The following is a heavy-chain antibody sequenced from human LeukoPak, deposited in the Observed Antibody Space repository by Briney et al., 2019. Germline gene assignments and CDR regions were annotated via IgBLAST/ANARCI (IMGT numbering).Heavy chain of an antibody. CDR1: GFTFNSYG. CDR3: ARSKYDSSGYYYDY. V-gene: IGHV3-33*01. D-gene: IGHD3-22*01. CDR2: IWYDGSNK. J-gene: IGHJ4*02. Sequence: PGRSLRLSCAASGFTFNSYGMHWVRQAPGKGLEWVAVIWYDGSNKYYADSVKGRFTISRDNSKNTLYLQMNSLRAEDTAVYYCARSKYDSSGYYYDYWGQGTLVTVSS.